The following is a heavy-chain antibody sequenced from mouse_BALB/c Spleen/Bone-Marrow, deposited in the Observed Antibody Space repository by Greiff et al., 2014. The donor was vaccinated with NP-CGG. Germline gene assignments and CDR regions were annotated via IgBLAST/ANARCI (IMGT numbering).Heavy chain of an antibody. J-gene: IGHJ2*01. CDR1: GYTFTSYW. CDR3: TRTYDYDEGGFDY. D-gene: IGHD2-4*01. Sequence: VQLQQSGAELVRPGASVKLSCKASGYTFTSYWLNWVKQRPGQGLEWIGNIYPSDSYTNYNQKFKDKATLTVDKSSSTAYMQLSSPTSEDSAVYYCTRTYDYDEGGFDYWGQGTTLTVSS. CDR2: IYPSDSYT. V-gene: IGHV1-69*02.